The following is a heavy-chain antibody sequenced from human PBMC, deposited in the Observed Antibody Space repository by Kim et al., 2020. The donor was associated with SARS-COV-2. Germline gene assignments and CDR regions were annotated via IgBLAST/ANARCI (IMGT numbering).Heavy chain of an antibody. CDR2: IKQVGRKK. J-gene: IGHJ6*02. CDR3: ASCYDFWSGPYYYYGMDV. D-gene: IGHD3-3*01. Sequence: GGSLRLSCAASGFTFSSNWMSWVRQAPGKGLEWVANIKQVGRKKYYVDSVKGRFTTSRDTAKNSLYLQMNSLRAEDTAVYYWASCYDFWSGPYYYYGMDVWGQGTTVTVSS. V-gene: IGHV3-7*03. CDR1: GFTFSSNW.